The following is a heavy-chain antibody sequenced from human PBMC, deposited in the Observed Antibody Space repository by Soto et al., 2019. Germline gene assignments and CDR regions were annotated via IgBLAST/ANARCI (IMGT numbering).Heavy chain of an antibody. J-gene: IGHJ5*02. CDR3: ARQSYDILTGYYNWFDP. V-gene: IGHV4-59*01. Sequence: SETLSLTCTVSGGSISSYYWSWIRQPPGKGLEWIGYIYYSGSTNYNPSLKSRVTISVDTSKNQFSLKLSSVTAADTAMYYCARQSYDILTGYYNWFDPWGQGTLVTVSS. CDR2: IYYSGST. CDR1: GGSISSYY. D-gene: IGHD3-9*01.